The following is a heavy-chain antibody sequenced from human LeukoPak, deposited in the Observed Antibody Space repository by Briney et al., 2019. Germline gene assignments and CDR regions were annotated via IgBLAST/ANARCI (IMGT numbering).Heavy chain of an antibody. CDR2: INHSGST. D-gene: IGHD3-3*01. J-gene: IGHJ6*02. CDR3: ARDKGYYDFWSGYSYYYYGMDV. CDR1: GGSFSGYY. Sequence: PSETLSLTCAVYGGSFSGYYWSWIRQPPGKGLEWIGEINHSGSTNYNPSLKSRVTISVDTSKNQFSLKLSSVTAADTAVYYCARDKGYYDFWSGYSYYYYGMDVWGQGTTVTVSS. V-gene: IGHV4-34*01.